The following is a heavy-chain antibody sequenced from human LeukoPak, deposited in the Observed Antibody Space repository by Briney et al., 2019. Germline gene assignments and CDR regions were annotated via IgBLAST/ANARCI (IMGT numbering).Heavy chain of an antibody. CDR1: GFTFSSYA. CDR2: ISGSGDST. V-gene: IGHV3-23*01. CDR3: AELGITMIGGV. D-gene: IGHD3-10*02. J-gene: IGHJ6*04. Sequence: GGSLRLSCAASGFTFSSYAMSWVRQAPGKGLEWVSTISGSGDSTYYADSVKGRFTISRDNAKNSLYLQMNSLRAEDTAVYYCAELGITMIGGVWGKGTTVTIAS.